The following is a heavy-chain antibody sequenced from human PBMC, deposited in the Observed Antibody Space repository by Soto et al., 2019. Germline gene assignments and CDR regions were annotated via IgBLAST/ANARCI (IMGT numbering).Heavy chain of an antibody. CDR3: TKDRSSGYYPYDAFDI. J-gene: IGHJ3*02. D-gene: IGHD3-22*01. CDR1: GFTFSSYG. Sequence: PVGSLRLSCAASGFTFSSYGMHWVRQAPGKGLEWVAVISYDGSNKYYADSVKGRFTISRDNSKNTLYLQMNSLRAEDTAVYYCTKDRSSGYYPYDAFDIWGQGTMVTVSS. V-gene: IGHV3-30*18. CDR2: ISYDGSNK.